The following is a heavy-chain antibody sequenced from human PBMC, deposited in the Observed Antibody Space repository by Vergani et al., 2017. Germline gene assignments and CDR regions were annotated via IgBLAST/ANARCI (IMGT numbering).Heavy chain of an antibody. D-gene: IGHD5-12*01. CDR1: GGSISSSSYY. CDR3: ARGGDIGGWFDP. V-gene: IGHV4-39*07. Sequence: LQLQESGPGLVKPSETLSLTCTVSGGSISSSSYYWGWIRQPPGKGLEWIGSIYYSGSTYYNPSLKSRVTISVDTSKNQFSLKLSSVTAADTAVYYCARGGDIGGWFDPWGQGTLVTVSS. CDR2: IYYSGST. J-gene: IGHJ5*02.